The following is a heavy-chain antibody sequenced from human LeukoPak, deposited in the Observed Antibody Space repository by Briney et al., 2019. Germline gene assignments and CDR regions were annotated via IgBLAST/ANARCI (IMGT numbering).Heavy chain of an antibody. V-gene: IGHV4-34*01. CDR1: GGSFSGYY. CDR3: ARGRRPDY. J-gene: IGHJ4*02. CDR2: INHSGST. Sequence: SETLSLTCAVYGGSFSGYYWSWIRQPPGKGLEWIGEINHSGSTNYNPSLKGRVTISVDTSKNQFSLKLSSVTAADTAVYYCARGRRPDYWGQGTLVTVSS.